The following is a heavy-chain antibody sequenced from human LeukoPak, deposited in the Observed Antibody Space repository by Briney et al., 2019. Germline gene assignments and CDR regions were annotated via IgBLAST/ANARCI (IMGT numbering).Heavy chain of an antibody. V-gene: IGHV3-7*03. Sequence: GGSLRLSCAASGFTFSSYWMSWVRQAPGKGLEWVANIKQDGSDTYYVDSVKGRFTISRDNSKNTVYLQMNSLRAEDTAIYFCANGLNVPDSWGQGTLVTVSS. CDR3: ANGLNVPDS. CDR2: IKQDGSDT. J-gene: IGHJ4*02. CDR1: GFTFSSYW. D-gene: IGHD3/OR15-3a*01.